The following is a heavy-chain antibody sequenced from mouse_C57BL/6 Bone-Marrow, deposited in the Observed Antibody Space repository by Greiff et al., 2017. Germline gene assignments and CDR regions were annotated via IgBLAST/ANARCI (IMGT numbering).Heavy chain of an antibody. CDR3: GRMRDHYDAGFAY. D-gene: IGHD1-2*01. CDR2: IYPGSGST. CDR1: GYTFTSYW. V-gene: IGHV1-55*01. J-gene: IGHJ3*01. Sequence: QVQLQQPGAELVKPGASVKMSCKASGYTFTSYWITWVKQRPGQGLEWIGDIYPGSGSTNYNEKFKSKATLTVDTSSSTAYMQLSSLTSEDSAVYYCGRMRDHYDAGFAYWGQGTLVTVSA.